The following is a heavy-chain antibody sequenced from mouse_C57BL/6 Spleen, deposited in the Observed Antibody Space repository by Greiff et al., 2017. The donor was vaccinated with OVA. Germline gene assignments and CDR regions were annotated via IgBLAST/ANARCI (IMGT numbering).Heavy chain of an antibody. CDR2: INPNSGST. J-gene: IGHJ4*01. D-gene: IGHD1-1*01. Sequence: QVQLQQPGAELVKPGASVKLSCKASGYTFTSYWMHWVKQRPGKGLEWIGMINPNSGSTNYNEKFKSKATLTVDKSSSTAYMQLSSLTSEDSAVYYCARGYGSSFFYAMDYWGQGTSVTVSS. V-gene: IGHV1-64*01. CDR3: ARGYGSSFFYAMDY. CDR1: GYTFTSYW.